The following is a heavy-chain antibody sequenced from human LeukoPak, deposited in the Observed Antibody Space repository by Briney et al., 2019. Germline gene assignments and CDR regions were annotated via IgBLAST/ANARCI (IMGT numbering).Heavy chain of an antibody. CDR1: GYSISSGYY. V-gene: IGHV3-20*04. CDR3: ARAYSGYENYYYYYYMDV. J-gene: IGHJ6*03. Sequence: ETLSLTCTVSGYSISSGYYWGWIRQPPGKGLEWVSGINWNGGNTGYADSVKGRFTISRDNAKNSLYLQMNSLRAEDTALYYCARAYSGYENYYYYYYMDVWGKGTTVTVSS. CDR2: INWNGGNT. D-gene: IGHD5-12*01.